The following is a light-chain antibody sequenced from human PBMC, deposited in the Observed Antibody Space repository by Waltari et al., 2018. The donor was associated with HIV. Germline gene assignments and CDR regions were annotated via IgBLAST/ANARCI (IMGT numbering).Light chain of an antibody. CDR2: STN. CDR1: SGSVSTSYY. J-gene: IGLJ3*02. Sequence: QTVVTQEPSFSVSPGGTVPLTCGLSSGSVSTSYYPSLYQQTPGQAPRTLIYSTNTRSSGVPDRFSGSILGNKAALTITGAQADDESDYYCVLYMGSGIWVFGGGTKLTVL. CDR3: VLYMGSGIWV. V-gene: IGLV8-61*01.